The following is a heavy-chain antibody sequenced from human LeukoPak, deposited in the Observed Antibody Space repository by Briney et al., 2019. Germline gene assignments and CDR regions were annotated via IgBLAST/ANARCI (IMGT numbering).Heavy chain of an antibody. CDR1: GSTFTNHG. V-gene: IGHV1-18*01. Sequence: ASVKVSCKVSGSTFTNHGISWVREAPGQGLEWMGWISTYNGHTNYAQKFQGRVTMTRDTSISTAYMELSRLRSDDTAVYYCARDRVEYSSGWYWFDPWGQGTLVTVSS. CDR2: ISTYNGHT. CDR3: ARDRVEYSSGWYWFDP. D-gene: IGHD6-19*01. J-gene: IGHJ5*02.